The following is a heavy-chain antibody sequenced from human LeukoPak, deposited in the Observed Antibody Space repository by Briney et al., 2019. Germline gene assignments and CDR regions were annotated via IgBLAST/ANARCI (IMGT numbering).Heavy chain of an antibody. Sequence: GGSLRLSCVASGFTFSTYSMNWVRQAPGKGLEWVSYIIGSSRTMYYADSVEGRFTISRDNAKNSLYLQMNSLRDEDTAVYYWARGRPYYFDYWGQGALVTVSS. J-gene: IGHJ4*02. CDR1: GFTFSTYS. V-gene: IGHV3-48*02. D-gene: IGHD6-6*01. CDR2: IIGSSRTM. CDR3: ARGRPYYFDY.